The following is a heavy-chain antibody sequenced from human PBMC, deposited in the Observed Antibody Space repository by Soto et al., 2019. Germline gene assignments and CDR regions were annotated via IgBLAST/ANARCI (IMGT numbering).Heavy chain of an antibody. J-gene: IGHJ4*02. Sequence: ASLKVSCKASGYTFTSYGISWVRQAPGQGLEWMGWISAYNGNTNYAQKLQGRVNMTTDTSTSTAHMELRSLRSDDTAVYYCERQRDGYNKIIDYWGQGTLVIVSS. CDR3: ERQRDGYNKIIDY. CDR1: GYTFTSYG. D-gene: IGHD5-12*01. V-gene: IGHV1-18*01. CDR2: ISAYNGNT.